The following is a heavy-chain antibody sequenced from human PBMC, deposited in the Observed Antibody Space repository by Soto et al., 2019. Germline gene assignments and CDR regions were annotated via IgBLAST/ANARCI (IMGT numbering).Heavy chain of an antibody. CDR3: AKGGHYDDYDFYYFDY. Sequence: EVQLVESGGGLVQPGRSLRLSCAASGFTFDDYAMHWVRQAPGKGLEWVSGISWNSGSIGYADSVKGRFTISRDNAKNSLDLQRNSLRAEDTALYYCAKGGHYDDYDFYYFDYWGQGTLVTVSS. D-gene: IGHD4-17*01. CDR1: GFTFDDYA. V-gene: IGHV3-9*01. CDR2: ISWNSGSI. J-gene: IGHJ4*02.